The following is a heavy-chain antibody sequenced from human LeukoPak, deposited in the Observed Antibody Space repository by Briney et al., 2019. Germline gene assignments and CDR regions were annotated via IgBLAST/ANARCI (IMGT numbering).Heavy chain of an antibody. J-gene: IGHJ5*02. D-gene: IGHD2-2*01. CDR3: ARGGGIVVVPAASSIKFDP. CDR1: GGSFSGYY. CDR2: INHSGST. V-gene: IGHV4-34*01. Sequence: SETLSLTCAVYGGSFSGYYWSWIRQPPGKGLEWIGEINHSGSTNYNPSLKSRVTISEDTSKNQFSLKLSSVTAADTAVYYCARGGGIVVVPAASSIKFDPWGQGTLVTVSS.